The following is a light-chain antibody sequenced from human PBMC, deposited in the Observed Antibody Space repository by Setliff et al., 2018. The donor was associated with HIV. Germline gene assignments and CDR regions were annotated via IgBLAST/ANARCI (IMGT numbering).Light chain of an antibody. CDR3: CSNTGSNTYV. V-gene: IGLV2-23*01. Sequence: SVLTPPASVSGSPGQSITISCTGTSGDVGRYNLVSWYQQQPGKPPKLMIYQASKRPSGVSNRFSGSKSGNTASLTISGLQAEDEADYYCCSNTGSNTYVFGTGTKVTVL. CDR1: SGDVGRYNL. J-gene: IGLJ1*01. CDR2: QAS.